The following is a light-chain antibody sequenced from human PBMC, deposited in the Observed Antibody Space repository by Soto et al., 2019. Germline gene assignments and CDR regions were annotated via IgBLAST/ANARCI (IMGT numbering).Light chain of an antibody. J-gene: IGKJ4*01. Sequence: EIVLTQSPAILSLSPGERAILSCRASQSVSSFLAWYQQKPGQAPRLLIYDVSNRAAGIPARFSGSGSGTVFTLTISSLDPEDFAVYYCQQRYNWPLTFAGGTKVEIK. CDR2: DVS. CDR3: QQRYNWPLT. V-gene: IGKV3-11*01. CDR1: QSVSSF.